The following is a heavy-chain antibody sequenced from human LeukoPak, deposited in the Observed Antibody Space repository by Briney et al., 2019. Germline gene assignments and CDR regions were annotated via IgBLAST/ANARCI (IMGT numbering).Heavy chain of an antibody. J-gene: IGHJ4*02. CDR3: ARDPAIQTWLSAYFFDY. D-gene: IGHD3-22*01. Sequence: GGSLRLSCTASGFSFSRYSMNWVRQAPGKGLEWISYISSDGTTIYYADSVKGRFTISRDKARNSLYLQMNSLRAEDTAIYYCARDPAIQTWLSAYFFDYWGQGTQVTVSS. CDR2: ISSDGTTI. V-gene: IGHV3-48*01. CDR1: GFSFSRYS.